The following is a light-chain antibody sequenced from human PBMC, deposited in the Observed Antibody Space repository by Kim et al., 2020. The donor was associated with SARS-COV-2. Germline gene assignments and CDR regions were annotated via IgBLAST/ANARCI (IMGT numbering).Light chain of an antibody. J-gene: IGLJ1*01. CDR2: QDK. CDR3: QAWDSSTHNYV. CDR1: KLGDKY. V-gene: IGLV3-1*01. Sequence: PGKTASITCSGYKLGDKYVSWNQQKLGQSPVVVIYQDKQRPSGIPERFSGSNSGNTATLTISGTQAMDEADYYCQAWDSSTHNYVFGAGTKVTVL.